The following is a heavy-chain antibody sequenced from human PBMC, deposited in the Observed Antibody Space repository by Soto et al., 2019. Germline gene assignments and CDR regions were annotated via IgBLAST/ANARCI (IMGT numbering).Heavy chain of an antibody. V-gene: IGHV1-69*01. Sequence: QVQLVQSGAEVKKPGSSVKVSCKASGGTFSSYAISWVRQAPGQGLEWMGGIIPIFGAANYAQKFQGRVTITADESTSTAYMELSSLRSEDTAVYYCARNEVRGVIIAASDYYYYGMDVWGQGTTVTVSS. CDR1: GGTFSSYA. D-gene: IGHD3-10*01. CDR2: IIPIFGAA. CDR3: ARNEVRGVIIAASDYYYYGMDV. J-gene: IGHJ6*02.